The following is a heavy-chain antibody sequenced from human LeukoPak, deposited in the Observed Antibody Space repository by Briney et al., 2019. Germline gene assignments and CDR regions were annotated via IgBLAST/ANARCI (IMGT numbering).Heavy chain of an antibody. CDR1: GFTFSSYA. CDR2: ISGSGGST. CDR3: ALSKDIVVVVAASPYDH. D-gene: IGHD2-15*01. V-gene: IGHV3-23*01. J-gene: IGHJ4*02. Sequence: GGSLRLSCAASGFTFSSYAMSWVRQAPRKGLEWVSAISGSGGSTYYADSVKGRFTISRDNSKNTLYLQMNSLRAEDTAVYYCALSKDIVVVVAASPYDHWGQGTLVTVSS.